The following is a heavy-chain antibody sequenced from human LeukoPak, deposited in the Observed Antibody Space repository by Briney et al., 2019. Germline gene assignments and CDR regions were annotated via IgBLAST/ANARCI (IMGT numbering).Heavy chain of an antibody. V-gene: IGHV1-46*01. Sequence: ASVKVSCKASGYSFTSHYMHWVRQAPGQGLEWLGLINPSGSSTLYAQKFQGRITMTRDMSTTTDYMELSSLTYDDTAVYYCARDNSVGDVAWWFDPWGQGTLVTVS. CDR1: GYSFTSHY. J-gene: IGHJ5*02. CDR3: ARDNSVGDVAWWFDP. CDR2: INPSGSST. D-gene: IGHD1-26*01.